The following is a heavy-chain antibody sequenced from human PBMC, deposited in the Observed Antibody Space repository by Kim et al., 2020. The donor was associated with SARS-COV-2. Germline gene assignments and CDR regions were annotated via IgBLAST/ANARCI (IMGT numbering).Heavy chain of an antibody. Sequence: GGSLRLSCAASGFTFSDYAMSWVRQAPGKGLEWVSTITGSGVSTFYADSVKGRFTISRDNSTNTLYLHMNSLRAEDTALYYCAKAPFTSSPYYFDYWGQGTLVTVSS. CDR1: GFTFSDYA. D-gene: IGHD3-10*01. J-gene: IGHJ4*02. CDR3: AKAPFTSSPYYFDY. CDR2: ITGSGVST. V-gene: IGHV3-23*01.